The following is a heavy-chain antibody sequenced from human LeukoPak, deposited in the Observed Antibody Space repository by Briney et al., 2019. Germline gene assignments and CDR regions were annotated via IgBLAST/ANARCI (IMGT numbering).Heavy chain of an antibody. D-gene: IGHD1-1*01. CDR2: IYYSGST. V-gene: IGHV4-39*07. CDR1: GGSISSSNFY. CDR3: ARAGYNWNGIDY. Sequence: PSETLSLTCTVSGGSISSSNFYWGWIRQPPGKGLEWIGSIYYSGSTYYNPSLKSRVSISVDTSKNQFSLKLSSVTAADTAVYYCARAGYNWNGIDYWGQGTLVTVSS. J-gene: IGHJ4*02.